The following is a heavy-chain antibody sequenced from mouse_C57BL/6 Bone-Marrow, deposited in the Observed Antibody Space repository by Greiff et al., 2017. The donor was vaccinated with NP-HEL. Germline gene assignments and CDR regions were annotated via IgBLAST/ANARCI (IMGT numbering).Heavy chain of an antibody. CDR3: ASCYYGSSWYFDV. D-gene: IGHD1-1*01. J-gene: IGHJ1*03. Sequence: QVQLQQSGAELMKPGASVKLSCKATGYTFTGYWIEWVKQSPGHGLEWIGEILPGSGSTTYNEKFKGKATFTADTSSNPAYMQLSSLTTEDSAIYYCASCYYGSSWYFDVWGTGTTVTVSS. CDR1: GYTFTGYW. CDR2: ILPGSGST. V-gene: IGHV1-9*01.